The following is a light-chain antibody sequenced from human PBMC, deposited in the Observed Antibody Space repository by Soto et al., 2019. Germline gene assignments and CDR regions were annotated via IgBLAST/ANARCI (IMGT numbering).Light chain of an antibody. CDR3: QQYNSYPYT. CDR1: QSISTF. Sequence: DILMTQSPSALSASVGDRVTITCRASQSISTFLAWYQQKPGKAPNLLIYYASNLQSGVPSRFGGSGSGTEFSLTISTLQPDDFATYSCQQYNSYPYTFGQGTKLEIK. CDR2: YAS. J-gene: IGKJ2*01. V-gene: IGKV1-5*03.